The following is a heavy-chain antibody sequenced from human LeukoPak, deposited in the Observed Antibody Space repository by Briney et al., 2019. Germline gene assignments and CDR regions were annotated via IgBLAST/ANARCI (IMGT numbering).Heavy chain of an antibody. Sequence: ASVKVSCMASGYTFTDYHMHWLRQAPGQGLEWMGWINPNSGDTYSAQKFQGRVTMTRDTSISSGNMVLSRLTSDDTAVYYCARDRYGDGFAHLDYWGQGALVTVSS. V-gene: IGHV1-2*02. CDR2: INPNSGDT. CDR3: ARDRYGDGFAHLDY. D-gene: IGHD5-24*01. J-gene: IGHJ4*02. CDR1: GYTFTDYH.